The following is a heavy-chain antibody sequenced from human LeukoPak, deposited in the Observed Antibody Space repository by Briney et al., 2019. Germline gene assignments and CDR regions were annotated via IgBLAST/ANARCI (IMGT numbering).Heavy chain of an antibody. D-gene: IGHD6-13*01. J-gene: IGHJ4*02. CDR2: IIGSGGST. CDR1: GFTFSNYA. V-gene: IGHV3-23*01. Sequence: GGSLRLSCAASGFTFSNYAMSWVRQAPGKGLEWISTIIGSGGSTYYAVSVRGRFTISRDNSKNTLYLQMNSLRAEDTALYYCAKGQGSSSYYHFDYWGQGTLVSVSS. CDR3: AKGQGSSSYYHFDY.